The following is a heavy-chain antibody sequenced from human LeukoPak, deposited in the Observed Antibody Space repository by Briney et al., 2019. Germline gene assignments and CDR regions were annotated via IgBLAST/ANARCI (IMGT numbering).Heavy chain of an antibody. V-gene: IGHV4-39*01. Sequence: SETLSLTCTVSGGSISSSSYYWGWIRQPPGKGLEWIGSIYYSGSTYYNPSLKSRVTISVDTSKNQLSLKLSSVTAADTAVYYCARRGDSGYDSGYYYYGMDVWGQGTTVTVSS. J-gene: IGHJ6*02. CDR3: ARRGDSGYDSGYYYYGMDV. D-gene: IGHD5-12*01. CDR2: IYYSGST. CDR1: GGSISSSSYY.